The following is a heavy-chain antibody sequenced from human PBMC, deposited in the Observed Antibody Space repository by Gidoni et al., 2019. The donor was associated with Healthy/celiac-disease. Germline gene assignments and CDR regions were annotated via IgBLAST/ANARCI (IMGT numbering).Heavy chain of an antibody. CDR1: GGSISSSSYY. D-gene: IGHD3-16*01. CDR2: IYYSGST. V-gene: IGHV4-39*01. Sequence: QLQLQESGPGLVKPSETLSLTCTVSGGSISSSSYYWGWIRQPPGKGLEWVGSIYYSGSTYYNPSLKSRFTISVDTSKNQFSLKLSSVTAADTAVYYCARHLGLFGGSDYWGQGTLVTVSS. J-gene: IGHJ4*02. CDR3: ARHLGLFGGSDY.